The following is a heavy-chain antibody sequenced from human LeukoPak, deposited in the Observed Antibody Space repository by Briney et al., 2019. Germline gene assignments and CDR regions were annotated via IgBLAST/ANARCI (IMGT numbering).Heavy chain of an antibody. J-gene: IGHJ4*02. CDR3: ARSGYSYGLDY. D-gene: IGHD5-18*01. CDR1: GGSISSSSYY. V-gene: IGHV4-39*01. Sequence: SETLSLTCTVSGGSISSSSYYWDWIRQPPGKGLEWIGSIYYTGSTYYNPSLKSRVTISVDTSKNQFSLKLSSVTAADTAVYYCARSGYSYGLDYWGQGTLVTVSS. CDR2: IYYTGST.